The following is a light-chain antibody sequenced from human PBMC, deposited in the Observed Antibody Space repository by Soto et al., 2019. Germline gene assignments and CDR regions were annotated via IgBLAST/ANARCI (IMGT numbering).Light chain of an antibody. V-gene: IGKV3D-15*01. Sequence: EIEMTQSPATRSVSPGERVTLSCRASQSVSSYLAWYQQKPGQAPRLLIDDTSTRATGIPARFSGSGSGAEFTLTSSSLQSDDFSVYDCQQYSSWPYTFGQGTKLEIK. J-gene: IGKJ2*01. CDR3: QQYSSWPYT. CDR2: DTS. CDR1: QSVSSY.